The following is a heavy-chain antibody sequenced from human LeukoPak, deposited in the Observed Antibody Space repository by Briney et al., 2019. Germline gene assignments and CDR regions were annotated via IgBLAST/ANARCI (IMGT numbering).Heavy chain of an antibody. CDR2: IRYDGNNK. V-gene: IGHV3-30*02. Sequence: GGSLRLSCAASGFTFSSYGMHWVRQALGKGMQWVAFIRYDGNNKYYADSVKGRFTISRDNSKNTLYLQMNSLRAEDTAVYYCAKAPIQYSSLAFFDYWGQGTLVTVSS. J-gene: IGHJ4*02. D-gene: IGHD6-6*01. CDR1: GFTFSSYG. CDR3: AKAPIQYSSLAFFDY.